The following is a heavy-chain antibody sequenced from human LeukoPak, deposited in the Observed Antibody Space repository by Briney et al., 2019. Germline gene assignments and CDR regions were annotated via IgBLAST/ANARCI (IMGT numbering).Heavy chain of an antibody. CDR2: ITGDGSST. D-gene: IGHD1-26*01. J-gene: IGHJ3*01. CDR3: ASDRGGWSF. V-gene: IGHV3-74*01. CDR1: GFTFSNYW. Sequence: GGSLRLSCAASGFTFSNYWMHWVRQAPGKGLVWVSRITGDGSSTSYADSVKGRFTTSRDNAKNTLYLQMNSLRAEDTAVYYCASDRGGWSFWGQGTMVTVSS.